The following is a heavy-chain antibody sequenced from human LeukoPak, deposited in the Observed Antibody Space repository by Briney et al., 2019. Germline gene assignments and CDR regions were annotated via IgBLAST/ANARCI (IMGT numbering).Heavy chain of an antibody. J-gene: IGHJ4*02. CDR3: ARISSSGWYRGSVGPKQSFDY. D-gene: IGHD6-19*01. CDR2: INPSGGST. Sequence: ASVKVSCKASGYTFTSYYMHCVRQAPGQGLEWMGIINPSGGSTSYAQKFQGRVTMTRDTSTTTVYTELSSLRSEDTAVYYCARISSSGWYRGSVGPKQSFDYWGQGTLVTVSS. CDR1: GYTFTSYY. V-gene: IGHV1-46*01.